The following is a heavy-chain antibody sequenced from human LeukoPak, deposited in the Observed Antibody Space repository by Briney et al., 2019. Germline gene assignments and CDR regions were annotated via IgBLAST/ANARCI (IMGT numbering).Heavy chain of an antibody. J-gene: IGHJ4*03. CDR2: INRGGST. CDR3: ARGRGTGSYYGY. V-gene: IGHV4-34*01. Sequence: PSETLSLTCAVYDASFSGNYCGWFRRPPGKGLEWIGEINRGGSTNYNPSLKSRVSISADPSKKQFSLRLNSVTAADTAVYYCARGRGTGSYYGYWGQGTLVTVSS. D-gene: IGHD3/OR15-3a*01. CDR1: DASFSGNY.